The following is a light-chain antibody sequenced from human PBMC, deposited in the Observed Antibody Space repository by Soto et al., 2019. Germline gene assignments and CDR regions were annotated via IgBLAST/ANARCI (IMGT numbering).Light chain of an antibody. V-gene: IGKV3-20*01. CDR1: QSVSSR. J-gene: IGKJ5*01. CDR3: QQYVTSAIT. Sequence: EIVLTQSPATLSLSPGERATLSCRASQSVSSRLAWYQQKTGQAPRLLISGASSRATGITDRFSGSGSGTDFTLTISRLEHEDFALYYCQQYVTSAITFGPGTRLEIK. CDR2: GAS.